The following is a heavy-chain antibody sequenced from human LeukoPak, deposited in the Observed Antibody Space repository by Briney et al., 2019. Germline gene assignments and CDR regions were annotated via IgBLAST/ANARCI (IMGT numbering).Heavy chain of an antibody. D-gene: IGHD3-10*01. CDR2: IYSGGNI. CDR1: GFTVSSTY. V-gene: IGHV3-53*01. Sequence: GGSLRLSCAASGFTVSSTYMSWVRQAPGKGLEWVSVIYSGGNIYYIESVKGRFTISRDTSKNTLYLQMNSLRAEDTAIYYCAKGDYYGSGSYYEPFDYWGQGTLVTVSS. J-gene: IGHJ4*02. CDR3: AKGDYYGSGSYYEPFDY.